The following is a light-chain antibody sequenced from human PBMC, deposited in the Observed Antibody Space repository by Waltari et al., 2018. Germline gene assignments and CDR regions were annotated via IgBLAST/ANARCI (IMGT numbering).Light chain of an antibody. V-gene: IGLV2-14*01. Sequence: QSALTQPASVSGSPGQSITTSCTGTSSDVGGHNYVSWYQLHPGKAPKLLIYAVPFRPSGVSNRFSGSKSGNTASLTISGLQAEDEADYYCSSYTSVSTYVIFGGGTKLTVL. J-gene: IGLJ2*01. CDR2: AVP. CDR1: SSDVGGHNY. CDR3: SSYTSVSTYVI.